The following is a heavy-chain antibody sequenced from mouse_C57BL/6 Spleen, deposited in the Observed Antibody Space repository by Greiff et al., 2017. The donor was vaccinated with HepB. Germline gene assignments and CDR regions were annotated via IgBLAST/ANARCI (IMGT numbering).Heavy chain of an antibody. Sequence: EVQLVESGGGLVKPGGSLKLSCAASGFTFSDYGMHWVRQAPEKGLEWVAYISSGSSTIYYADTVKGRFTISRDNAKNTLFLQMTSLRSEDTAMYYCARGGYDYDDWYFDVWGTGTTVTVSS. D-gene: IGHD2-4*01. CDR2: ISSGSSTI. V-gene: IGHV5-17*01. CDR3: ARGGYDYDDWYFDV. CDR1: GFTFSDYG. J-gene: IGHJ1*03.